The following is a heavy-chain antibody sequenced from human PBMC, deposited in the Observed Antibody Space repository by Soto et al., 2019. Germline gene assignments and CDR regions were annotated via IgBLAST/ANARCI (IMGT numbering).Heavy chain of an antibody. CDR2: ISAYNGNT. D-gene: IGHD6-19*01. J-gene: IGHJ4*02. V-gene: IGHV1-18*01. CDR3: ARTKYSSGPGYYFDY. Sequence: GASVKVSCKASGYTFTSYGISWVRQAPGQGLEWMGWISAYNGNTNYAQKLQGRVTMTTDTSTSTAYMELRSLRSDDTAVYYCARTKYSSGPGYYFDYWGQGTLVTGSS. CDR1: GYTFTSYG.